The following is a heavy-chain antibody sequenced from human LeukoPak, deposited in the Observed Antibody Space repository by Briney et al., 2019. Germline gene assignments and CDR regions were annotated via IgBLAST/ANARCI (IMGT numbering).Heavy chain of an antibody. V-gene: IGHV1-2*02. CDR1: GYTFTGYY. CDR3: ARDLRNTSDWSGGMDV. CDR2: INPNSGGT. J-gene: IGHJ6*02. D-gene: IGHD6-19*01. Sequence: ASVKVSCKASGYTFTGYYVHWVRQAPGQGLEWMGWINPNSGGTNYAQKFQGRVTMTRDTSISTAYVELSRLRSDDTAVYYCARDLRNTSDWSGGMDVWGQGTTVTVSS.